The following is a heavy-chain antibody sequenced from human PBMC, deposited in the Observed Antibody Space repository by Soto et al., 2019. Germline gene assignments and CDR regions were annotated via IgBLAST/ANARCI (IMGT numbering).Heavy chain of an antibody. D-gene: IGHD3-10*01. CDR1: GGTFSSYA. CDR3: ATPTPRRGAMITNINFDF. CDR2: IIPIFGTA. J-gene: IGHJ4*02. Sequence: SVKVSCKASGGTFSSYAISWVRQAPGQGLEWMGGIIPIFGTANYAQKFQGRVTITADESTSTAYMELSSLRSEDTAVYYCATPTPRRGAMITNINFDFWGQGNPVTVYS. V-gene: IGHV1-69*13.